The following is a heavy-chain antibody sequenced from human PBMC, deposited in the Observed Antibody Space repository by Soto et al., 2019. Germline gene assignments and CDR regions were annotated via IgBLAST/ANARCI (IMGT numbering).Heavy chain of an antibody. Sequence: QVHLQQWGAGLLKPSETLSLTCAVFGGSFSDNYWSWVRQSPGTGLEWLGEISQSGATNYNPSLKRRLTISVDTSKKPFTLRMPSVVAADAAVEYCESARWDVWGQGTTVTVSS. V-gene: IGHV4-34*01. CDR1: GGSFSDNY. CDR3: ESARWDV. CDR2: ISQSGAT. D-gene: IGHD4-17*01. J-gene: IGHJ6*02.